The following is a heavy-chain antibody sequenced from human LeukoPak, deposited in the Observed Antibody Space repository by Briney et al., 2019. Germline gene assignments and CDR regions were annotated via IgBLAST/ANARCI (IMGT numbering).Heavy chain of an antibody. Sequence: GGSLRLSCAASGFTVSISYMSWVRQAPGKGLEWVSVIYSGGSTYYADSVKGRFTISRDNSKNTLYLQMNSLRAEDTAVYYCASSVFGTGSYWDYWGQGTLVTVSS. CDR3: ASSVFGTGSYWDY. V-gene: IGHV3-66*01. CDR2: IYSGGST. CDR1: GFTVSISY. J-gene: IGHJ4*02. D-gene: IGHD3-10*01.